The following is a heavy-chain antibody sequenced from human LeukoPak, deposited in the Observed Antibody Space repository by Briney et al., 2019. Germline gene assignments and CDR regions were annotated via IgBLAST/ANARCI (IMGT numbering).Heavy chain of an antibody. CDR3: AKGRLWYNWNPDAFDI. V-gene: IGHV3-23*01. CDR2: IGGSGGSA. J-gene: IGHJ3*02. Sequence: QSGGSLRLSCAASGFTFSNYAMIWVRQTPGKGLEWVSSIGGSGGSASYVDSLKGRFTISRDNSKNTLFLQMNSLRAEDTAVYYCAKGRLWYNWNPDAFDIWGQGTMVTVSS. CDR1: GFTFSNYA. D-gene: IGHD1-20*01.